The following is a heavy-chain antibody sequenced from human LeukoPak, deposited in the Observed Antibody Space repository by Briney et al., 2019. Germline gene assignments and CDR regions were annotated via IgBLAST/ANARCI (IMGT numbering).Heavy chain of an antibody. Sequence: GGSLRLSCAASGFTFNTYGMHWVRQAPGKGLEWVAVIWYDGSNKYYADSVKGRFTISRDNSKNTLYLQMNSLRAEDTAVYYCAKEPRIAVAGTNLFDYWGQGTLVTVSS. V-gene: IGHV3-30*02. CDR1: GFTFNTYG. CDR2: IWYDGSNK. CDR3: AKEPRIAVAGTNLFDY. D-gene: IGHD6-19*01. J-gene: IGHJ4*02.